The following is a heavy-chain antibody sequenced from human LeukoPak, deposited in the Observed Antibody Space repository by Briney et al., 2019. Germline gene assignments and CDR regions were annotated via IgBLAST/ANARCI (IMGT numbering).Heavy chain of an antibody. CDR2: INHSGST. J-gene: IGHJ4*02. Sequence: SETLSLTCAVYGGSFSGYYWSWIRQPPGKGLEWLGDINHSGSTNYNPSLKSRVTISVDTSKNQFSLKLSSVTAADTAVYYCARGWGSTSCSDYWGQGTLVTVSS. CDR3: ARGWGSTSCSDY. CDR1: GGSFSGYY. D-gene: IGHD2-2*01. V-gene: IGHV4-34*01.